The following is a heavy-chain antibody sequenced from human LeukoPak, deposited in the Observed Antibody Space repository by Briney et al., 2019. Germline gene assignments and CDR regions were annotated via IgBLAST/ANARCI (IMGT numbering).Heavy chain of an antibody. D-gene: IGHD6-19*01. V-gene: IGHV3-30*18. Sequence: PGGSLRLSCAASGFTFSSYAMHWVRQTPGKGLEWVAVISYDGSDKYYVDSVKGRFTISRDNSKNTLYLQMNSLRAEDTALYYCVKRVYTSVSFDCWGQGTLVTVSS. CDR3: VKRVYTSVSFDC. CDR1: GFTFSSYA. J-gene: IGHJ4*02. CDR2: ISYDGSDK.